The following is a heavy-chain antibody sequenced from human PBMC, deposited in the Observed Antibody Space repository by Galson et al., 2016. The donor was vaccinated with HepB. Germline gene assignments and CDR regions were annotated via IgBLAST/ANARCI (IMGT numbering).Heavy chain of an antibody. CDR3: ARSFSSSWLQLTVYYYVMDV. D-gene: IGHD5-24*01. J-gene: IGHJ6*02. Sequence: SETLSLTCTVSDDSVSSKTYYWGWIRQPPGQGLEWIGSFSYSWSPHYNPSLKSRVTMSVDTSNNQFSLGLSSVTSADTAVYYCARSFSSSWLQLTVYYYVMDVWGQGTAVTVSS. V-gene: IGHV4-39*01. CDR2: FSYSWSP. CDR1: DDSVSSKTYY.